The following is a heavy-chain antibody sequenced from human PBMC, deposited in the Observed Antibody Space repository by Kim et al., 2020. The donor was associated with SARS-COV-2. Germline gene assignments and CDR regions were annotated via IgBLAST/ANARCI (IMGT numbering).Heavy chain of an antibody. Sequence: GGSLRLSCAASGFTFSSFAMSWARQAPGKGLEWVSTISDSGARTHYADSVRGRFTISRDNSKSTLFLQMNSLRAEDTAVYDCDASDYWGQGSLVTVSS. J-gene: IGHJ4*02. CDR1: GFTFSSFA. CDR3: DASDY. V-gene: IGHV3-23*01. CDR2: ISDSGART.